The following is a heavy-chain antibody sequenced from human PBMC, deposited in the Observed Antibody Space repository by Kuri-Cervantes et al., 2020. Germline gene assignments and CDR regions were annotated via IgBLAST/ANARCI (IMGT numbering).Heavy chain of an antibody. CDR3: AKANPIAISRHIDY. V-gene: IGHV3-30-3*01. CDR1: GFTFSSYA. D-gene: IGHD2-21*01. Sequence: GESLKISCAVSGFTFSSYAMHWVRQAPGKGLEWVAAISYDGSDKYYADSVKGRFTIARDNSKNTLYLQMNSLRAEDTAVYYCAKANPIAISRHIDYWGQGTLVTVSS. J-gene: IGHJ4*02. CDR2: ISYDGSDK.